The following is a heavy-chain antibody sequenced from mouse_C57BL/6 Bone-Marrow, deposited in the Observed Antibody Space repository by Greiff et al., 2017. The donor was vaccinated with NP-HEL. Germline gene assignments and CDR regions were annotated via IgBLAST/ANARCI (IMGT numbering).Heavy chain of an antibody. CDR1: GYTFTSYW. D-gene: IGHD4-1*01. V-gene: IGHV1-55*01. Sequence: QVQLQQPGAELVKPGASVKMSCKASGYTFTSYWITWVKQRPGQGLEWIGDIYPGSGSTNYNEKFKSKATLTVDTSSSTAYMQLSSLTSEDSAVYYCAREGTGTRRFFAYWGQGTLVTVSA. CDR3: AREGTGTRRFFAY. CDR2: IYPGSGST. J-gene: IGHJ3*01.